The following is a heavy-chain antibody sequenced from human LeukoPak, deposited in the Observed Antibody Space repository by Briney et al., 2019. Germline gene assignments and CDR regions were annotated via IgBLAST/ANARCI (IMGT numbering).Heavy chain of an antibody. CDR3: TRMLWRSRPFDY. J-gene: IGHJ4*02. Sequence: GGSLRLSCAASAFTFSSYSMNWVRQAPGKGLEWVSSISSNTNYKHYADSLKGRFTISRDNAKNSLDLQMNSLRAEDTAVYYCTRMLWRSRPFDYWGQGTLVTVSS. CDR1: AFTFSSYS. D-gene: IGHD2-2*01. CDR2: ISSNTNYK. V-gene: IGHV3-21*01.